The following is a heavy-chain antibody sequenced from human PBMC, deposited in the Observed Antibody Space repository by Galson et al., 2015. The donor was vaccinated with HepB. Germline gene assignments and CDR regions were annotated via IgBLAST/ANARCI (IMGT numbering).Heavy chain of an antibody. Sequence: SLRLSCAASGFTFSSYGMHWVRQAPGKGLEWVAVISYDGSNKYYADSVKGRFTISRDNSKNTLYLQMSSLRAEDTAVYYCAKEGSSSSWYLYNWFDPWGQGTLVTVSS. V-gene: IGHV3-30*18. CDR3: AKEGSSSSWYLYNWFDP. CDR1: GFTFSSYG. D-gene: IGHD6-13*01. CDR2: ISYDGSNK. J-gene: IGHJ5*02.